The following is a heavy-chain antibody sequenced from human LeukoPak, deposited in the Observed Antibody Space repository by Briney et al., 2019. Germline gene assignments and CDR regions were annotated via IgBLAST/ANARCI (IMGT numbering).Heavy chain of an antibody. J-gene: IGHJ6*02. CDR1: GGSISSYY. CDR2: IYYSGST. V-gene: IGHV4-59*01. CDR3: ARGNGGGYYYGMDV. D-gene: IGHD2-15*01. Sequence: SETLSLTCTVSGGSISSYYWSWIRQPPGKGLEWIGYIYYSGSTNYNPSLKSRVTISVDTSKNQFSLKLSSVTAADTAVYYCARGNGGGYYYGMDVWGQGTTVTVPS.